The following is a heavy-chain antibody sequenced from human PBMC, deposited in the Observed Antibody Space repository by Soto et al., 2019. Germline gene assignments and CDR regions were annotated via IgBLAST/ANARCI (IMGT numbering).Heavy chain of an antibody. CDR3: AKDVVVVPAAMGDYYYYYGMDV. D-gene: IGHD2-2*01. J-gene: IGHJ6*02. Sequence: GGSLRLSCAASGFTFSSYAMSWVRQAPGKGLEWVSAISGSGGSTYYADSVKGRFTISRDNSKNTLYLQMNSLRAEDTAVYYCAKDVVVVPAAMGDYYYYYGMDVWGQGTTVTVSS. CDR2: ISGSGGST. V-gene: IGHV3-23*01. CDR1: GFTFSSYA.